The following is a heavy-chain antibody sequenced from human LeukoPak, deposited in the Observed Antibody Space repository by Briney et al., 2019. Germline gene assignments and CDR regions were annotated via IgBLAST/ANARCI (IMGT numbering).Heavy chain of an antibody. CDR3: AKDTGAAGTLSYYYGMDV. CDR2: ISWNSGSI. J-gene: IGHJ6*02. CDR1: GFTFDDYA. Sequence: PGRSLRLSCAASGFTFDDYAMHWVRQAPGKGLEWVSGISWNSGSIGYADSVKGRFTISRDNAKTSLYLQMNSLRAEDTALSYCAKDTGAAGTLSYYYGMDVWGQGTTVTVSS. V-gene: IGHV3-9*01. D-gene: IGHD6-19*01.